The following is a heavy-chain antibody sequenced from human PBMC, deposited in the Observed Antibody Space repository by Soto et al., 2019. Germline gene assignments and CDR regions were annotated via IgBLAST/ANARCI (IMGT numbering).Heavy chain of an antibody. CDR1: GDFISSNVHH. J-gene: IGHJ4*02. CDR3: ARAGYYYYGSGSYPGKGGPLGKHLDY. CDR2: ISYSGST. V-gene: IGHV4-39*01. D-gene: IGHD3-10*01. Sequence: SETLSLTCTVSGDFISSNVHHWGWIRQPPGKGLEWIAIISYSGSTHYNPSLKSRVTISIDTSKNQFSLKLSSVTAADTAVYYCARAGYYYYGSGSYPGKGGPLGKHLDYWGQGTLVTVSS.